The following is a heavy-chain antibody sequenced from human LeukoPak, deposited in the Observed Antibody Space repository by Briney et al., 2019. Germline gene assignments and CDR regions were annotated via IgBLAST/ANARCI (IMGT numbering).Heavy chain of an antibody. Sequence: SETLSLTCTVSGGSISNSFWSWIRQPPGKGLEWIAYIYYTGNTKYNPSLKSRVTISVDTSKNQFSLRLSSVTAEDTAVYYCARDSGSSPTFDYWGQGTLVAVSS. J-gene: IGHJ4*02. CDR2: IYYTGNT. D-gene: IGHD1-26*01. V-gene: IGHV4-59*01. CDR3: ARDSGSSPTFDY. CDR1: GGSISNSF.